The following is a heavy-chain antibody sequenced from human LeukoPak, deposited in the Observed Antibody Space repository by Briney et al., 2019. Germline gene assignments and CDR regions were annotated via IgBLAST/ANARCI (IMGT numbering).Heavy chain of an antibody. J-gene: IGHJ3*02. V-gene: IGHV1-69*02. D-gene: IGHD1-26*01. CDR1: GGTFSSYT. Sequence: SVKVSCKASGGTFSSYTISWVRQAPGQGLEWMGRIIPILGIANYAQKFQGRVTITADKSTSTAYMELSSLRPEDTAVYYCARRYSGSYYGDAFDIWGQGTMVTVSS. CDR2: IIPILGIA. CDR3: ARRYSGSYYGDAFDI.